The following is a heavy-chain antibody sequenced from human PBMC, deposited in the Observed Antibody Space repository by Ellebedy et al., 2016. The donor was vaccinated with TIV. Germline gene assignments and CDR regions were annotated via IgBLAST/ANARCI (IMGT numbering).Heavy chain of an antibody. V-gene: IGHV4-59*08. CDR3: ARLDYYDSSGYDY. CDR1: GGSISSYY. D-gene: IGHD3-22*01. Sequence: SETLSLXXTVSGGSISSYYWSWIRQPPGKGLEWIGYIYYSGSTNYNPSLKSRVTISVDTSKNQFSLKLSSVTAADTAVYYCARLDYYDSSGYDYWGQGTLVTVSS. J-gene: IGHJ4*02. CDR2: IYYSGST.